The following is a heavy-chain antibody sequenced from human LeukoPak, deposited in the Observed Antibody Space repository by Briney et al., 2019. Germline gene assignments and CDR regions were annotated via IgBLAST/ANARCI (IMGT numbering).Heavy chain of an antibody. V-gene: IGHV4-39*07. Sequence: PSETLSLTSTVSGGSISSSSYYWGWIRQPPGKGLEWIGSIYYSGSTYYSPSLRSRVTISLDTSRNQFSLKLNSVTAADTAVYYCARARYGDYAHWGQGTLVTVSS. J-gene: IGHJ4*02. CDR2: IYYSGST. CDR3: ARARYGDYAH. D-gene: IGHD4-17*01. CDR1: GGSISSSSYY.